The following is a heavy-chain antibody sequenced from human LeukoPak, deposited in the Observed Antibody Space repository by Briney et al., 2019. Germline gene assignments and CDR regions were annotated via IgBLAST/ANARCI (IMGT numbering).Heavy chain of an antibody. CDR2: INHSGST. V-gene: IGHV4-34*01. CDR3: ARRGCIAVVA. D-gene: IGHD6-19*01. CDR1: GGSFSGYY. Sequence: SETLSLTCAVYGGSFSGYYWSWIRQPPGKGLEWIGEINHSGSTDYNPSLKSRVTISVDTSKNQFSLKLSSVTAADTAVYYCARRGCIAVVAWGQGTLVTVSS. J-gene: IGHJ4*02.